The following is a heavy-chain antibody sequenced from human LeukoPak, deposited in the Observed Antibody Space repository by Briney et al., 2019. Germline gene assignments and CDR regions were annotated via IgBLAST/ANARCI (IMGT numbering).Heavy chain of an antibody. V-gene: IGHV3-21*06. J-gene: IGHJ3*01. D-gene: IGHD2-15*01. Sequence: GGSLRLSCAASGFTFSSYSMSWVRQAPGKGLEWVSSISSSSSYIYYADSVKGRFTISRDSAKNSLNLQMNSLRAEDTAVYYCTREGTIVVGDAFDLWGQGTMVTVSS. CDR1: GFTFSSYS. CDR2: ISSSSSYI. CDR3: TREGTIVVGDAFDL.